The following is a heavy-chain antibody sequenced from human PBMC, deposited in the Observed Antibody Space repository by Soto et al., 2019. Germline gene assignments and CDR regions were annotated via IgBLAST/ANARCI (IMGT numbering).Heavy chain of an antibody. J-gene: IGHJ6*02. CDR1: GYTFTSYD. D-gene: IGHD2-15*01. Sequence: ASVKVSCKASGYTFTSYDINWVRQATGQGLEWMGWMNPNSGNTGYAQKFQGRVTMTRNTSISTAYTELSSLRSEDTAVYYCARGLGINCSGGSCYKGYYYGMDVWGQGTTVTV. CDR2: MNPNSGNT. V-gene: IGHV1-8*01. CDR3: ARGLGINCSGGSCYKGYYYGMDV.